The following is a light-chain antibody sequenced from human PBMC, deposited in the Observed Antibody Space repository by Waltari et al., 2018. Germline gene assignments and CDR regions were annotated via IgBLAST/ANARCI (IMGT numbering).Light chain of an antibody. Sequence: QSVLTQPPSVSGAPGQRVTISCTGSGSHIGAGYDVHWYQQVPRAAPKLLIYGSSTRPLGVPDRFCGSTSGTSASRAITGLQAEDEADYYCQSYDTSLSVVFGGGTKLTVL. CDR3: QSYDTSLSVV. V-gene: IGLV1-40*01. CDR1: GSHIGAGYD. J-gene: IGLJ3*02. CDR2: GSS.